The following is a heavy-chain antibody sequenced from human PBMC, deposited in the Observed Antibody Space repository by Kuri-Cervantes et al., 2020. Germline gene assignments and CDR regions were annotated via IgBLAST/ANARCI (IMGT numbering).Heavy chain of an antibody. CDR2: FFYSGSN. Sequence: SETLSPTCTVSGDSITTHYWSWIRQPTGRGLEWIGYFFYSGSNGYHPSPNGRVTISLETSKKQLSLMLTSVTAADTAVYYCARFWGKYGAIDYWGQGTLVTVSS. V-gene: IGHV4-59*11. CDR3: ARFWGKYGAIDY. J-gene: IGHJ4*02. CDR1: GDSITTHY. D-gene: IGHD3-16*01.